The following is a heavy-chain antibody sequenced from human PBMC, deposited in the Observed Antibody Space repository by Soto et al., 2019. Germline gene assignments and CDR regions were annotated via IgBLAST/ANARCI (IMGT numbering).Heavy chain of an antibody. J-gene: IGHJ4*02. CDR2: ISAYNGNT. CDR3: ARYYDILTALAFFDY. D-gene: IGHD3-9*01. V-gene: IGHV1-18*01. Sequence: ASVKVSCKASGYTFTSYGISWVRQAPGQGLEWMGWISAYNGNTNYAQKLQGRVTMTTDTSTSTAYMELRGLRSDDTAVYYCARYYDILTALAFFDYWGQGTLVTVSS. CDR1: GYTFTSYG.